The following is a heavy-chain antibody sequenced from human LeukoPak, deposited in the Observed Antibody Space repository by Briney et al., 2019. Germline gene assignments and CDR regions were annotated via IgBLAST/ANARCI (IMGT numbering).Heavy chain of an antibody. Sequence: SETLSLTCTVSGGSISSYYWSWIRQPAGKGLEWIGRIYTSGSTNYNLSLKSRVTISVDKSKNQFSLKLSSVTAADTAVYYCARDGGIAAAGNWFDPWGQGTPVTVSS. CDR1: GGSISSYY. D-gene: IGHD6-13*01. CDR2: IYTSGST. CDR3: ARDGGIAAAGNWFDP. J-gene: IGHJ5*02. V-gene: IGHV4-4*07.